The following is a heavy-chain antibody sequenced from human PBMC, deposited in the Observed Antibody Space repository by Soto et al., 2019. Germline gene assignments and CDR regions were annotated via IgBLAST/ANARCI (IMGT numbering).Heavy chain of an antibody. V-gene: IGHV4-30-4*08. CDR1: GGSISSGGYY. CDR2: IYYSGST. D-gene: IGHD4-17*01. J-gene: IGHJ4*02. Sequence: PSETLSLTCTVSGGSISSGGYYWSWIRQHPGKGLEWIGYIYYSGSTYYNPSLKSRVTISVDTSKNQFSLKLSSVTAADTAVYYCARGRPLFDDYGGNIDYWGQGTLVTVSS. CDR3: ARGRPLFDDYGGNIDY.